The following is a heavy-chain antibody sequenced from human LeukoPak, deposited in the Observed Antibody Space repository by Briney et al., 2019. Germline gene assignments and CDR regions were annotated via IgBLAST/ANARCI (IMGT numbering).Heavy chain of an antibody. CDR1: GFTFSSYW. CDR3: ARNAYADSSGYFYYFDY. CDR2: IKQDGSEK. V-gene: IGHV3-7*01. Sequence: GGSLRLSCAASGFTFSSYWMSWVRQAPGKGLEWVANIKQDGSEKYYVDSVKGRFTISRDNAKNSLYLQMNSLRAEDTAVYYCARNAYADSSGYFYYFDYWGQGTLVTVSS. J-gene: IGHJ4*02. D-gene: IGHD3-22*01.